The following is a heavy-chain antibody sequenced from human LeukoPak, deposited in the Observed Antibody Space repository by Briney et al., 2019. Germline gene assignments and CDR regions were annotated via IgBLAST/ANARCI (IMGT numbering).Heavy chain of an antibody. Sequence: GGSLRLSCAASGFTFSSYSMNWVRKAPGKGLEWVSSISSSSSYIYYADSVKGRFTISRDNAKNSLYLQRNSLRAEDTAVYYCARDRYYYGSDIWAPNDAFDIWGQGTMVTVSS. D-gene: IGHD3-10*01. V-gene: IGHV3-21*01. CDR2: ISSSSSYI. J-gene: IGHJ3*02. CDR3: ARDRYYYGSDIWAPNDAFDI. CDR1: GFTFSSYS.